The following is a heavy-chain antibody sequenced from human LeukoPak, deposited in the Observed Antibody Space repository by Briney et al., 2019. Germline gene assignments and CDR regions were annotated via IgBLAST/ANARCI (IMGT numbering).Heavy chain of an antibody. CDR1: GFTFGTYC. V-gene: IGHV3-74*01. CDR2: ICPDGTVT. CDR3: VRDSRSADY. J-gene: IGHJ4*02. Sequence: PGGSLRLTCAASGFTFGTYCMHWVRQAPGKGPMWVSRICPDGTVTNYADSVKARFIISRDNARNTVYLQMNSLRVEDTAVYYCVRDSRSADYWGQGTLVTVSS.